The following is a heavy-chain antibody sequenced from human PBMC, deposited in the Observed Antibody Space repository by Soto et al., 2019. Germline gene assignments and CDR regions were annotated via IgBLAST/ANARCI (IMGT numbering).Heavy chain of an antibody. V-gene: IGHV3-23*01. D-gene: IGHD3-16*01. CDR2: ISGSGGST. J-gene: IGHJ4*02. CDR3: AKDPTSYDYVWGTETGY. Sequence: GGSLRLSCAASGFTFSSYAMSWVRQAPGKGLEWVSAISGSGGSTYYADSVKGRFTISRDNSKNTLYLQMKSLRAEDTAVYYCAKDPTSYDYVWGTETGYWGQGTLVTVPQ. CDR1: GFTFSSYA.